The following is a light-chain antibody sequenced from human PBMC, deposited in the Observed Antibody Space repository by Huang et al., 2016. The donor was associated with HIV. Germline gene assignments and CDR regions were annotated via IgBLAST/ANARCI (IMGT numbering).Light chain of an antibody. V-gene: IGKV3-15*01. CDR1: QSGSSN. CDR3: QQYNNGYT. CDR2: GAS. Sequence: EIVMTQSPATLSVSPGESATLSCRASQSGSSNLAWYQQKPGQAPRLLIYGASTRAAGIPARFSGRGSGKECPIIISRLHSEDVAVYYCQQYNNGYTFGQGTKLEIK. J-gene: IGKJ2*01.